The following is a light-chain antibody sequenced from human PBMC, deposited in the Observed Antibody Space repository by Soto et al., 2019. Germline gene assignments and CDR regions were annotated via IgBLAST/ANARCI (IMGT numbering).Light chain of an antibody. V-gene: IGKV1-5*01. CDR1: QSISSW. CDR3: QQYNSYPLIT. Sequence: DIQMTQSPSTLSASVGDRVTITCRASQSISSWLAWYQQKPGKAPKLLIYDASSLESGVPSRFSGSGSGTEFTLTISSLQPDDFATYYCQQYNSYPLITFGQGTRLEI. CDR2: DAS. J-gene: IGKJ5*01.